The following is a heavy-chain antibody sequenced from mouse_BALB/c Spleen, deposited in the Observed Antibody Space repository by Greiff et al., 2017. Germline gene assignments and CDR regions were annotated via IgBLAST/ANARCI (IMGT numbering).Heavy chain of an antibody. D-gene: IGHD3-1*01. CDR2: IDPSDSYT. CDR1: GYTFTSYW. CDR3: ARWGSGYVKGFAY. V-gene: IGHV1-69*02. J-gene: IGHJ3*01. Sequence: QVQLQQPGAELVKPGASVKLSCKASGYTFTSYWMHWVKQRPGQGLEWIGEIDPSDSYTNYNQKFKGKATLTVDKSSSTAYMQLSSLTSEDSAVDYCARWGSGYVKGFAYWGQGTLVTVSA.